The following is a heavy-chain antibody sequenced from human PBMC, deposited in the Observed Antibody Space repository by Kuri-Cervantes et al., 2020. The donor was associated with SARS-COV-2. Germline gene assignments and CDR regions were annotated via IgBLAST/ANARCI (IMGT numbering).Heavy chain of an antibody. J-gene: IGHJ5*02. CDR2: IYYSGST. V-gene: IGHV4-31*11. D-gene: IGHD3-3*01. CDR3: ARGLTISRFDP. Sequence: SETLSLTCAVSGGSISSGGYYWSGIRQHPGKGLEWIGYIYYSGSTYYNPSLKSRVTISVDTSKNQFSLKLSSVTAADTAVYYCARGLTISRFDPWGQGTLVTVSS. CDR1: GGSISSGGYY.